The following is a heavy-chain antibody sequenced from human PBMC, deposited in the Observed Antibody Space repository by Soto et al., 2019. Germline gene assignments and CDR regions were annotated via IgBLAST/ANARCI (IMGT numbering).Heavy chain of an antibody. D-gene: IGHD6-13*01. CDR1: EFTLSTYA. J-gene: IGHJ4*02. V-gene: IGHV3-23*01. CDR2: ISGSGGST. Sequence: GALRLSCAASEFTLSTYAMSWVRQAPGKGLEWVSAISGSGGSTYYADSVKGRFTISRDTSKNTLYLQMNSLRAEDTALYYCAKSYSSNWYDYFDYWGQGTLVTVSS. CDR3: AKSYSSNWYDYFDY.